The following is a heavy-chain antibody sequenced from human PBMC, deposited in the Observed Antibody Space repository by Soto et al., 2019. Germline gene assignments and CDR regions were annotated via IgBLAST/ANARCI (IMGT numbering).Heavy chain of an antibody. CDR2: IWNDGIRK. CDR3: ARDDDYEANAFDY. D-gene: IGHD3-22*01. J-gene: IGHJ4*02. Sequence: SLGLSCAASGFTFSRDGMHCVRQAPGKGLEWVALIWNDGIRKVYVDSVKGRFTISRDNSKNTLDLQMNSLRAEDTAVYYCARDDDYEANAFDYWGPGTLVTVYS. V-gene: IGHV3-33*01. CDR1: GFTFSRDG.